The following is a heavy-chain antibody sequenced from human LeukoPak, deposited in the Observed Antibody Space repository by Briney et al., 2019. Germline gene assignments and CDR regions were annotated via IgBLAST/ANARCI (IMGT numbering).Heavy chain of an antibody. CDR2: ISSSSSNI. CDR1: GFTLCSYE. V-gene: IGHV3-48*03. Sequence: SGGSLRLSCAASGFTLCSYEVNWVRQAPGKGLEWVSYISSSSSNIYYADSVKGRFTISRDNAKNSVYLQMNSLRVEDTAIYYCAREAPSAFDIWGQGTMVTVSS. J-gene: IGHJ3*02. CDR3: AREAPSAFDI.